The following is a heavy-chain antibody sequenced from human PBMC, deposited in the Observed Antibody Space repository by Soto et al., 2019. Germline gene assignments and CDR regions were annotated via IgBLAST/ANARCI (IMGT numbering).Heavy chain of an antibody. CDR3: ARDRGHFDTLTTLFDYGMDV. CDR1: GYTFTGYY. D-gene: IGHD2-8*01. CDR2: INPNSGGT. V-gene: IGHV1-2*02. J-gene: IGHJ6*02. Sequence: ASVKVSCKASGYTFTGYYMHWVRQAPGQGLEWMGWINPNSGGTNYAQKFQGRVTMTRDTSISTAYMELSRLRSDDTAVYYCARDRGHFDTLTTLFDYGMDVWGQGTTVTVSS.